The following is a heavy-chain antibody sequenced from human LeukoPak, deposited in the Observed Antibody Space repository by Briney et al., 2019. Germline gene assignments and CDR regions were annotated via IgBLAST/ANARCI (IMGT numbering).Heavy chain of an antibody. CDR1: GGSIISYY. D-gene: IGHD3-9*01. Sequence: SETLSLTCTVSGGSIISYYWSWIRQTPGKGLEWIAYIHSSGSTNYNPSLKSRVTISVDTSKNQFSLKLSSVTAADTAVYYCARDSARDILTGYYRRYWYFDLWGRGTLVTVSS. CDR2: IHSSGST. J-gene: IGHJ2*01. V-gene: IGHV4-59*01. CDR3: ARDSARDILTGYYRRYWYFDL.